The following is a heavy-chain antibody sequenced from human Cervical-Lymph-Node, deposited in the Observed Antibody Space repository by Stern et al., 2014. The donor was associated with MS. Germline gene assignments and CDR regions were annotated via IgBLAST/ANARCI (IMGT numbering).Heavy chain of an antibody. CDR2: VHYSGNS. CDR3: ARVGQWRTPSNFYYYYGLDV. Sequence: QVQLQESGPGLVKPSETLSLTCTVSGGSINGYYWNWIRQPPGKGLEWIGYVHYSGNSNYSPSLKGRVTMSVDTSNNQFSLKLSSVTAADTAVYYCARVGQWRTPSNFYYYYGLDVWGQGTTVTVSS. V-gene: IGHV4-59*01. J-gene: IGHJ6*02. CDR1: GGSINGYY. D-gene: IGHD1-1*01.